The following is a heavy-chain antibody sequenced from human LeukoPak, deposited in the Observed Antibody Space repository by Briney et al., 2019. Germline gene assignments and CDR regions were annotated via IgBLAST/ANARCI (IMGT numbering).Heavy chain of an antibody. CDR3: TRFAGVVPAAMATVTTQPFDY. D-gene: IGHD2-2*01. CDR2: VRSKAYGGTT. J-gene: IGHJ4*02. CDR1: GFTFGDYA. V-gene: IGHV3-49*03. Sequence: GGSLRLSCTASGFTFGDYAMSWFRQAPGKGLEWVGFVRSKAYGGTTGYAASVKGRFTISRDDSKSIAYLQMNSLKTEDTAVYYCTRFAGVVPAAMATVTTQPFDYWGQGTLVTVSS.